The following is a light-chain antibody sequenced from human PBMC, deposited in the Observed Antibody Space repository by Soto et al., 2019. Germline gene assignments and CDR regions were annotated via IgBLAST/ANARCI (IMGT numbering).Light chain of an antibody. J-gene: IGKJ2*01. CDR2: AAS. CDR3: LQYFNFSFT. CDR1: QDVSNH. V-gene: IGKV1-6*01. Sequence: AIQMTQSPSSLSASVGDRVTITCRASQDVSNHLAWYQQKPGTAPKLLISAASSLQTGVPSRFSGSGSGTDFTLTISSLQPDDFATYYCLQYFNFSFTFGQGTKLEVK.